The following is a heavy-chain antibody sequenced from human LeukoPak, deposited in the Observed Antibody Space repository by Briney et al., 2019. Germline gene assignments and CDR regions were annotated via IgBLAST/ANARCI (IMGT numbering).Heavy chain of an antibody. Sequence: GGSLRLSCAASGFTFSSYSMYWVRQAPGKGLEWVSSISSSSSYIYYADSVKGRFTISRDNSKNTLYLQMNSLRAEDTAVYYCAKSQVRLPDDYWGQGTLVTVSS. CDR1: GFTFSSYS. V-gene: IGHV3-21*01. CDR3: AKSQVRLPDDY. D-gene: IGHD3-10*01. CDR2: ISSSSSYI. J-gene: IGHJ4*02.